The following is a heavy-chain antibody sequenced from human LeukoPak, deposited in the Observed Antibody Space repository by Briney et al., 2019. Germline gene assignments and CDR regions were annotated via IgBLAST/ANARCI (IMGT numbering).Heavy chain of an antibody. CDR2: ISYEGSNK. J-gene: IGHJ6*03. CDR1: GFTFSSYG. V-gene: IGHV3-30*18. Sequence: PGRALRLSCAASGFTFSSYGMHWVRQAPGKGLEWVAVISYEGSNKYYADSVKGRFTISRDNSKNTLYLQMNGLRAEDTAVYYCAKNYYGSGHYYYYYMDVWGKGTTVTVSS. D-gene: IGHD3-10*01. CDR3: AKNYYGSGHYYYYYMDV.